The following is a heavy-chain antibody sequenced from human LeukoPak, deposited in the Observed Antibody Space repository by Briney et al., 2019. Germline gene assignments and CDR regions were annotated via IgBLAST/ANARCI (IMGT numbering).Heavy chain of an antibody. V-gene: IGHV3-30*03. CDR3: ARDSSSSWFGGDSK. D-gene: IGHD3-10*01. CDR2: ISYDGSNK. J-gene: IGHJ4*02. Sequence: GRSLTLSCAASGFTFSYYGLHWVRQAPGKGLEWVALISYDGSNKIYADSVKGRFTISRDNSKNTLYLQMNSLRAEDTAVYYCARDSSSSWFGGDSKWGQGTLVTVSS. CDR1: GFTFSYYG.